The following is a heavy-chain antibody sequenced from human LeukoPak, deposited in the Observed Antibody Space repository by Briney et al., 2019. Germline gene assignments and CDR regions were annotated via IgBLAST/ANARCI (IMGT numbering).Heavy chain of an antibody. CDR1: GFTFNSFG. CDR3: ARDTRAAMDV. V-gene: IGHV3-30*03. Sequence: GRSLRLSCAASGFTFNSFGMHWVRQAPGKGLEWVAVISYDGSNKYFADSVKGRFTISRDNSKNTLYLQMNSLRAEDTAVYYCARDTRAAMDVWGQGTTVTVSS. CDR2: ISYDGSNK. J-gene: IGHJ6*02.